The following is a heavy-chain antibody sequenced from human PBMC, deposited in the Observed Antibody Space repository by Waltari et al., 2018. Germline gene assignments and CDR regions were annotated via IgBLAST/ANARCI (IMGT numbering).Heavy chain of an antibody. D-gene: IGHD3-10*02. CDR1: GGSISSYY. J-gene: IGHJ3*02. CDR3: ARDRLWRLFGELYSAFDI. CDR2: IYYSGST. V-gene: IGHV4-59*01. Sequence: QVQLQESGPGLVKPSETLSLTCTVSGGSISSYYWSWIRQPPGKGLEWIGYIYYSGSTNYNPSLKSRVTISVDTSKNQFSLKLSSVTAADTAVYYCARDRLWRLFGELYSAFDIWGQGTMVTVSS.